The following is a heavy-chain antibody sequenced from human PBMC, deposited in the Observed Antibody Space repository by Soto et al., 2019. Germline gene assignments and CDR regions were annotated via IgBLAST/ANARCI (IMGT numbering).Heavy chain of an antibody. CDR1: GFTFSSYS. V-gene: IGHV3-21*01. D-gene: IGHD4-17*01. CDR2: ISSSSSYI. CDR3: AREYSVGPMTTVTTWGDYFDY. J-gene: IGHJ4*02. Sequence: PGGSLRLSCAASGFTFSSYSMHWVRQAPGKGLEWVSSISSSSSYIYYADSVKGRFTISRDNAKNSLYLQMNSLRAEDTAVYYCAREYSVGPMTTVTTWGDYFDYWGQGTLVTVSS.